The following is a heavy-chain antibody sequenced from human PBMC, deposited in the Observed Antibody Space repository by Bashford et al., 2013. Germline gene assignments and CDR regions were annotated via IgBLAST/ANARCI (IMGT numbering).Heavy chain of an antibody. CDR3: ARSLTLMVPDY. J-gene: IGHJ4*02. D-gene: IGHD4/OR15-4a*01. Sequence: GSLRLSCAASGFTFSSYSMNWVRQAPGKGLEWMGIIYPGDSATRYSPSFQGQVTFSADKSINTAYLQWSSLEASDTAMYYCARSLTLMVPDYWGQGTLVTVSS. CDR2: IYPGDSAT. CDR1: GFTFSSYS. V-gene: IGHV5-51*01.